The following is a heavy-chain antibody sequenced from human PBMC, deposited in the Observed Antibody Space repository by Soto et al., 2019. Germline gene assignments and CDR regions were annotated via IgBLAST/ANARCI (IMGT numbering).Heavy chain of an antibody. CDR1: GFSFSSYG. CDR3: AKDRESVRNYYYRMDV. D-gene: IGHD3-10*01. J-gene: IGHJ6*02. Sequence: QEQLVESGGGVVQPGRSLRVSCAASGFSFSSYGIHWVRQAPGKGLEWVAVISYDGNNKYYADSVKGRFTISRDNSKNTMYLQMNSLRTENTAVYYSAKDRESVRNYYYRMDVWAQGTTVTVSS. CDR2: ISYDGNNK. V-gene: IGHV3-30*18.